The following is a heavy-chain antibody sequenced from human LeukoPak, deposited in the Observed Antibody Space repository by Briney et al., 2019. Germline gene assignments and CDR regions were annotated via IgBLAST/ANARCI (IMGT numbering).Heavy chain of an antibody. Sequence: GGPLRLSCAASGFTVSTYYMTWVRQAPGKGLECVSVIYSGGSTYYADSVKGRFTVSRNNSKNTLYLQMNSLRAEDTAMYYCARGLGYCTSTTCLLPFDYWGQGTLVTVSS. CDR2: IYSGGST. CDR3: ARGLGYCTSTTCLLPFDY. D-gene: IGHD2-2*01. J-gene: IGHJ4*02. V-gene: IGHV3-53*04. CDR1: GFTVSTYY.